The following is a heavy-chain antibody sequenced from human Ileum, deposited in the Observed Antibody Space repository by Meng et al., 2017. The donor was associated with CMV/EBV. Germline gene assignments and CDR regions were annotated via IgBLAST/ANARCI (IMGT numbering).Heavy chain of an antibody. CDR2: IYWDDDK. V-gene: IGHV2-5*02. J-gene: IGHJ4*01. CDR1: STSGVG. D-gene: IGHD2-15*01. Sequence: STSGVGVAWIRPPPGKALECLGIIYWDDDKRYNPSLTSRLSITKDTSKNQVVLTMTNMDPVDTATYYCAHRLPGVGSGWDSGVFDYWGHGTLVTVSS. CDR3: AHRLPGVGSGWDSGVFDY.